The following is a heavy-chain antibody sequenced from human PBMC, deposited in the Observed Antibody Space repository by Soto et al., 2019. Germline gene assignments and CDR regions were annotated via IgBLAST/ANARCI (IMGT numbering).Heavy chain of an antibody. CDR1: GYSFTSYW. J-gene: IGHJ5*02. Sequence: GESLKISCXGVGYSFTSYWIGWVRQMPGKGLEWMGIIYPGDSDTRYSPSSQGQVTISADKSITTASLQWSSLKASDTAMYYCARGYCTTTICDPWFDPWGQGTLVTVSS. D-gene: IGHD2-2*01. CDR3: ARGYCTTTICDPWFDP. CDR2: IYPGDSDT. V-gene: IGHV5-51*01.